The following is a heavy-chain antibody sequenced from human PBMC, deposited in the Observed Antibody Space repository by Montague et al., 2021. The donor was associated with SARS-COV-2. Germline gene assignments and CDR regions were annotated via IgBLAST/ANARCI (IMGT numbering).Heavy chain of an antibody. CDR2: FYYTGST. CDR1: DDSITSSTYY. Sequence: SETLSLTCAVSDDSITSSTYYWAWIRQPPGKGLEWIGSFYYTGSTYYNPSLKSRITMSVDTSKKHFSLNLNSVAAADTALYYCALGRSGSFNPLDYWGQGTLVTVSS. J-gene: IGHJ4*02. D-gene: IGHD3-3*01. V-gene: IGHV4-39*02. CDR3: ALGRSGSFNPLDY.